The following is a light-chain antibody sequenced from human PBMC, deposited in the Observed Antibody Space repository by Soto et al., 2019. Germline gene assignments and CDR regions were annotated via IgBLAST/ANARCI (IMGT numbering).Light chain of an antibody. Sequence: QSALTQPASVSGSPGQSITISCTGNSSDVGGYNYVSWYQQHPGKAPKLMIYDVSNRPSGVSNRFSGSKSGNTASLTISGLPAEDEADYYCSSYTSSSPYVFGTGTKLTVI. V-gene: IGLV2-14*01. CDR1: SSDVGGYNY. J-gene: IGLJ1*01. CDR2: DVS. CDR3: SSYTSSSPYV.